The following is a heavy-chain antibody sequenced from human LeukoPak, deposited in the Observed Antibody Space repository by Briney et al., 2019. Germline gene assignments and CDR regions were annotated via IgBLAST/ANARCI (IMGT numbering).Heavy chain of an antibody. V-gene: IGHV4-30-4*01. J-gene: IGHJ4*02. CDR1: GGSISSGDYY. Sequence: SQTLSLTCTVSGGSISSGDYYWSWIRQPPGKGLEWIGYIYYSGSTYYNPSLKSRVTISVDTSKNQFSLKLSSVTAADTAVYYCARVPGGAVADTHFDYWGQGTLVTVSS. D-gene: IGHD6-19*01. CDR3: ARVPGGAVADTHFDY. CDR2: IYYSGST.